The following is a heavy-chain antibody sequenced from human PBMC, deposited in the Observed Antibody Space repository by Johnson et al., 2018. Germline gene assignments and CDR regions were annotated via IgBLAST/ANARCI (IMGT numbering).Heavy chain of an antibody. Sequence: QVQLVQSGGGVVQPGRSLRLSCAASGFTFSSYAIHWVRQAPGKGPEWVAVISYDGNNKYYADSVKGRFTISRDNSKNTLYLQMNSLRAEDTAVYYCAKDVRAWASVAPYGMDVWGQGTTVTVSS. D-gene: IGHD6-19*01. J-gene: IGHJ6*02. V-gene: IGHV3-30*18. CDR2: ISYDGNNK. CDR1: GFTFSSYA. CDR3: AKDVRAWASVAPYGMDV.